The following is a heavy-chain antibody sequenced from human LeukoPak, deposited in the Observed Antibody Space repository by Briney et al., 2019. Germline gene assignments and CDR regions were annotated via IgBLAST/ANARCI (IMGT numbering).Heavy chain of an antibody. J-gene: IGHJ4*02. CDR1: GYTFTTYY. CDR2: INPSGGST. D-gene: IGHD4-11*01. Sequence: ASVKVSCKASGYTFTTYYIHWVRQAPGQGLEWIGIINPSGGSTSYAQKFQGRVTITRDTSANTAYMELSSLRFEDTAVYYCARGGSRMTTFYIIDYWGQGTLVTVSS. CDR3: ARGGSRMTTFYIIDY. V-gene: IGHV1-46*01.